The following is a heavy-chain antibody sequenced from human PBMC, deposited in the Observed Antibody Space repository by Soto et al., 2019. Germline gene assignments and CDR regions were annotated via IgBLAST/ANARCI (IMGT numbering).Heavy chain of an antibody. J-gene: IGHJ1*01. CDR2: IGAYNDNI. CDR3: ATPQRGELPVHH. CDR1: GYTFTSYG. D-gene: IGHD1-26*01. Sequence: QVQLVQSGAEVKKPGASVKVSCKASGYTFTSYGVSWVRQAPGQGLEWVGWIGAYNDNIQYAQKLQGRVTMTIDTSTNTAYMELRSLRSDDTAVYFCATPQRGELPVHHWGQGTLVTVS. V-gene: IGHV1-18*01.